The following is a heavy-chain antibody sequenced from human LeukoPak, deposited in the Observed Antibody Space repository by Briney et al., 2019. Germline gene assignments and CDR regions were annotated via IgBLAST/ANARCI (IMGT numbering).Heavy chain of an antibody. CDR2: ISGSGGST. D-gene: IGHD3-22*01. V-gene: IGHV3-23*01. CDR3: ARDRYHSSGTHWFDP. J-gene: IGHJ5*02. Sequence: PGGSLRLSCAASGFTFSSHAMSWVRQAPGKGLEWVSAISGSGGSTYYADSVKGRFTISRDNSKNTLYLQMNSLRAEDTAVYYCARDRYHSSGTHWFDPWGQGTLVTVSS. CDR1: GFTFSSHA.